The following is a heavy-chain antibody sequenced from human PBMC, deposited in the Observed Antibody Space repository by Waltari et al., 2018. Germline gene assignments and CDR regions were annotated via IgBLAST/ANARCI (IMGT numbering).Heavy chain of an antibody. D-gene: IGHD5-18*01. V-gene: IGHV4-61*02. CDR3: AVSPDTATSRAAFHF. CDR1: GGSISNLNFY. CDR2: IYRRGVT. Sequence: QVQLQESGPGLAKASQTLSLTCAVSGGSISNLNFYWSWIRQPAGKGLEWIGRIYRRGVTDYNPSLRGRATMFLDMSKNQFSLTVESLIAADTAVYYCAVSPDTATSRAAFHFWGPGTTVSVSS. J-gene: IGHJ6*02.